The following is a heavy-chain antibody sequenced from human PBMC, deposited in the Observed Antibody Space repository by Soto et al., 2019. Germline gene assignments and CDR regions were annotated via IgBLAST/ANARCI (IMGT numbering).Heavy chain of an antibody. CDR3: ARAAYSGDGLDV. J-gene: IGHJ6*02. V-gene: IGHV3-7*04. CDR1: RFTFSNYW. Sequence: DVPLVESGGGLVQPGGSLRLSCAAYRFTFSNYWMTWVRQAPGKGLEWVANIKEDGSEKSHVDSVKGRFTISRDNAKNLLYLQMNSLRAEDTAVYYCARAAYSGDGLDVWGQGTTVTVS. D-gene: IGHD5-18*01. CDR2: IKEDGSEK.